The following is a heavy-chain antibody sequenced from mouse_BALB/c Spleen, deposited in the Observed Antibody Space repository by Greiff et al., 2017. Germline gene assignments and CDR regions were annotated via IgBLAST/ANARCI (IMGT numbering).Heavy chain of an antibody. CDR3: ARVGYGSSYNYAMDY. V-gene: IGHV5-6-3*01. Sequence: EVKLMESGGGLVQPGGSLKLSCAASGFTFSSYGMSWVRQTPDKRLELVATINSNGGSTYYPDSVKGRFTISRDNARNILYLQMSSLRSEDTAMYYCARVGYGSSYNYAMDYWGQGTSVTVSS. D-gene: IGHD1-1*01. J-gene: IGHJ4*01. CDR2: INSNGGST. CDR1: GFTFSSYG.